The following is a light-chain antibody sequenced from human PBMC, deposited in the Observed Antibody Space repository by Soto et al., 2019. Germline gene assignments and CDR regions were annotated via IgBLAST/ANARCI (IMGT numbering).Light chain of an antibody. Sequence: DIQMTQSPSTLSASVGDRVTITCRASQSISNKLAWYHQKPGKAPNLLIYKASSLESGVPSRFSGSGSGTEFTLTISSLQPDDFATYYCQQYNSYLYTFGQGTRLEIK. CDR1: QSISNK. CDR3: QQYNSYLYT. CDR2: KAS. J-gene: IGKJ5*01. V-gene: IGKV1-5*03.